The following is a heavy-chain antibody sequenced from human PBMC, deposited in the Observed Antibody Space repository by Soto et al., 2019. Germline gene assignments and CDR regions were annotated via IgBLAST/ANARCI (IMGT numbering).Heavy chain of an antibody. CDR1: GGSISSSSYY. CDR2: IYYSGST. D-gene: IGHD1-1*01. CDR3: ARHRGGGTDKRVFDI. Sequence: QLQLQESGPGLVKPSETLSLTCTVSGGSISSSSYYWGWIRQPPGKGLEWIGSIYYSGSTYYNPSLKSRVTISVDTSKNQFSLKLSSVTAADTAVYYCARHRGGGTDKRVFDIWGQGTMVTVSS. J-gene: IGHJ3*02. V-gene: IGHV4-39*01.